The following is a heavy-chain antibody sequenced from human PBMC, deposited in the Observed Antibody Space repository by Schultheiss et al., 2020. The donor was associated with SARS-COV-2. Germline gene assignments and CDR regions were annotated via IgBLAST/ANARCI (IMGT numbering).Heavy chain of an antibody. D-gene: IGHD1-7*01. Sequence: SETLSLTCAVYGGSFSGYYWSWIRQPAGKGLEWIGEINHSGSTNYNPSLKSRVTISVDTSKNQFSLKLSSVTAADTAVYYCARGLWNYPTFDYWGQGTLVTVSS. J-gene: IGHJ4*02. CDR1: GGSFSGYY. CDR2: INHSGST. CDR3: ARGLWNYPTFDY. V-gene: IGHV4-34*01.